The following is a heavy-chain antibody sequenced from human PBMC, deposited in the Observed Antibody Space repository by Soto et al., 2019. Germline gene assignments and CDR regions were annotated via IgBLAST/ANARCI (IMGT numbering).Heavy chain of an antibody. Sequence: PSETLSLTCTVSGDSISGGAYWSWIRQHPGKGLEWIGYIYYSGSTYYNPSLKSRLTISLDTSNNQFSLRLNSVTAADTAVYYCTRESYYDILTGYFNYYMDVWGKGTTVTVSS. CDR2: IYYSGST. V-gene: IGHV4-31*03. CDR3: TRESYYDILTGYFNYYMDV. D-gene: IGHD3-9*01. J-gene: IGHJ6*03. CDR1: GDSISGGAY.